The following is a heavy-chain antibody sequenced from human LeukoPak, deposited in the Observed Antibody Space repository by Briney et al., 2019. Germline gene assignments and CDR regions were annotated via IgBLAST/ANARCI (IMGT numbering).Heavy chain of an antibody. CDR1: GYTFTSYY. V-gene: IGHV1-8*03. CDR2: MNPNSGIT. CDR3: ARETPYGSGSYPFDY. D-gene: IGHD3-10*01. Sequence: ASVKVSCKASGYTFTSYYMHWVRQATGQGLEWMGWMNPNSGITGYAQKFQGRVTISRNTSISTAYMELSSLRSEDTAVYYCARETPYGSGSYPFDYWGQGILVTVSS. J-gene: IGHJ4*02.